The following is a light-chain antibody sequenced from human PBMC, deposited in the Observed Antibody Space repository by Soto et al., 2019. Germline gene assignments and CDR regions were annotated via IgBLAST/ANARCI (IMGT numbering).Light chain of an antibody. J-gene: IGKJ1*01. CDR3: QQYGSLSWT. CDR2: GAS. Sequence: EIVLTQSPATLSLSPGERATLSCRASQSVGSYLAWYQQKPGQAPRIIIFGASGRATGIPDRFSGSGSGTDFTLTISRLEPEDFAVYYCQQYGSLSWTFGQGTKVDIK. V-gene: IGKV3-20*01. CDR1: QSVGSY.